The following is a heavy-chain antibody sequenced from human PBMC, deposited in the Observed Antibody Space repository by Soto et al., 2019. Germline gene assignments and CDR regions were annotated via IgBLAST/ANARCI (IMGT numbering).Heavy chain of an antibody. CDR3: ASYAGYYDSGRGAFDI. D-gene: IGHD3-22*01. CDR2: ITPSFGTA. J-gene: IGHJ3*02. CDR1: GSTFSSYA. Sequence: QVQLVQSGAEVKKPGSSVKVSCKASGSTFSSYAISWVRQAPGQGLECMGGITPSFGTASYAQKFQGRVTITADESTSTAYMELSSLRSEDTAVYYCASYAGYYDSGRGAFDIWGQGTMVTVSS. V-gene: IGHV1-69*12.